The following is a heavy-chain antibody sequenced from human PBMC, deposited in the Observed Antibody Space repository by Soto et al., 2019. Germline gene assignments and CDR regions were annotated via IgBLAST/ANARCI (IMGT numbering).Heavy chain of an antibody. D-gene: IGHD1-26*01. CDR1: GFTFSDFY. V-gene: IGHV3-11*05. CDR2: ISNSGGFT. Sequence: GWSLRLSCAASGFTFSDFYMTWIRQAPGKGLEWVSYISNSGGFTNYADSVKGRFTISRDNAKNSLYLQMNSLRADDTAVYYCAKDEVGAVYDYYYGMDVWGQGTTVTVSS. CDR3: AKDEVGAVYDYYYGMDV. J-gene: IGHJ6*02.